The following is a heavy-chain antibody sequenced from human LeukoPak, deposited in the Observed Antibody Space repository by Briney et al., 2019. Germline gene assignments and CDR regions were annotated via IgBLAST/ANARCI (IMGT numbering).Heavy chain of an antibody. CDR2: IYYSGST. CDR1: GGSISSYC. Sequence: PSETLSLTCTVSGGSISSYCWSWIRQPPGKGLEWIGYIYYSGSTNYNPSLKSRVTISVDTSKNQFSLKLSSVTAADTAVYYCARSGGSSGYYYYWGQGTLVTVSS. CDR3: ARSGGSSGYYYY. V-gene: IGHV4-59*01. D-gene: IGHD3-22*01. J-gene: IGHJ4*02.